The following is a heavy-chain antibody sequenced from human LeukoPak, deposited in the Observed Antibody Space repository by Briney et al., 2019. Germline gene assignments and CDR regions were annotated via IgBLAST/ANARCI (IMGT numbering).Heavy chain of an antibody. Sequence: AGGSLRRSCSSSGFTFSGYATHCVRQAPGKGLEWVAVISYDGSNKYYADSVKGQFTISRDNSKNTLYLQMNSLRAEDTAVYYCARGGSPFACEYVCGIIDCWGQGTLVTVSS. D-gene: IGHD3-16*01. V-gene: IGHV3-30-3*01. CDR1: GFTFSGYA. CDR3: ARGGSPFACEYVCGIIDC. J-gene: IGHJ4*02. CDR2: ISYDGSNK.